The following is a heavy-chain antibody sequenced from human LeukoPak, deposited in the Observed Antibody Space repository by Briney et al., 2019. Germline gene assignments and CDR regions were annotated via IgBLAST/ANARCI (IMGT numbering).Heavy chain of an antibody. Sequence: PGGSLRLSCAASGFTFSSYAMSWVRQAPGKGLEWVSAIGGSGGSTYYADSVKGRFTISRDNSKNTLYLQMNSLRAEDTAVYYCAKFGDGYNEFDYWGQGTLVTVSS. CDR2: IGGSGGST. CDR3: AKFGDGYNEFDY. D-gene: IGHD5-24*01. V-gene: IGHV3-23*01. J-gene: IGHJ4*02. CDR1: GFTFSSYA.